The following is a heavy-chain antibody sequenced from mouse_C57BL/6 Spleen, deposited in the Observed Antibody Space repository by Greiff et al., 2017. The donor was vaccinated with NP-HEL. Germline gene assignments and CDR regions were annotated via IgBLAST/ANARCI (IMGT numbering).Heavy chain of an antibody. CDR2: INPNNGGT. CDR3: ARRGDYEDFDD. Sequence: VQLQQSGPELVKPGASVKISCKASGYTFTDYYMNWVKQSHGQSLEWIGDINPNNGGTSYNQKFKGKATLTVDKSSSTAYMELRSLTSEDSAVYYCARRGDYEDFDDWGQGTTLTVSS. D-gene: IGHD2-4*01. V-gene: IGHV1-26*01. CDR1: GYTFTDYY. J-gene: IGHJ2*01.